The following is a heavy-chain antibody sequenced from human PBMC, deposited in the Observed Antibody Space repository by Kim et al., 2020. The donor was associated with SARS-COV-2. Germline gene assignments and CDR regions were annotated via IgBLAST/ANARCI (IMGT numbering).Heavy chain of an antibody. CDR3: ARHNGYCSSTSCYLGGYYYMDV. J-gene: IGHJ6*03. D-gene: IGHD2-2*01. Sequence: SETLSLTCTVSGGSISSYYWSWIRQPPGKGLEWIGYIYYSGSTNYNPSLKSRVTISVDTSKNQFSLKLSSVTAADTAVYYCARHNGYCSSTSCYLGGYYYMDVLGKGTTVTVSS. V-gene: IGHV4-59*08. CDR2: IYYSGST. CDR1: GGSISSYY.